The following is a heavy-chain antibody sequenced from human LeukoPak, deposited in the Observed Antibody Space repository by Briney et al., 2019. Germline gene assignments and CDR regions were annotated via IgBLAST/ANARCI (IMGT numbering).Heavy chain of an antibody. Sequence: ASVKVSCKASGYTFTGYYMHWVRQAPGQGLEWMGIINPSGGSTSYAQKFKGRVTMTRDMSTSTVYMELSSLRSEDTAVYYCARDRSGGEFDPWGQGTLVTVSS. J-gene: IGHJ5*02. CDR2: INPSGGST. CDR1: GYTFTGYY. CDR3: ARDRSGGEFDP. V-gene: IGHV1-46*01. D-gene: IGHD3-16*01.